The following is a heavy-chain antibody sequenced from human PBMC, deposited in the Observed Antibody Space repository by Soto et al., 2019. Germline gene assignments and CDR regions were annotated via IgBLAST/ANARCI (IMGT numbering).Heavy chain of an antibody. D-gene: IGHD5-18*01. CDR2: SSTYNGNT. J-gene: IGHJ4*02. V-gene: IGHV1-18*01. CDR1: GGTFCSYA. CDR3: AREPPRRYSYDQGLDY. Sequence: ASVKVSCKASGGTFCSYAISWVRQAPGQGLEWMGWSSTYNGNTNYAQKFQGRVTLTTDTSTSTAYMELRSLRSDDTAVYFCAREPPRRYSYDQGLDYWGQGTLVTVPQ.